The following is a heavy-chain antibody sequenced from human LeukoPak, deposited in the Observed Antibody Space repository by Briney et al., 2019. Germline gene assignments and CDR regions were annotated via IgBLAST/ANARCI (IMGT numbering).Heavy chain of an antibody. J-gene: IGHJ4*02. CDR3: AKAKYSASKDSDY. CDR2: ISGDGGRT. D-gene: IGHD5-18*01. CDR1: GFTFYDYA. V-gene: IGHV3-43*02. Sequence: GGSLRLSCAASGFTFYDYAMHWVRQAPGKGLEWVSLISGDGGRTYYADSVKGRFTISRDNSKSSLYLQMNSLRTEDTALYFCAKAKYSASKDSDYWGQGALVTVSS.